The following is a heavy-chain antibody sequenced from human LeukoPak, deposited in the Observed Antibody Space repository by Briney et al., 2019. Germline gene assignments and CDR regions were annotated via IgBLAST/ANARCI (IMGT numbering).Heavy chain of an antibody. D-gene: IGHD2-2*01. CDR3: ASDIVVPAAGSAFDI. CDR1: GGSFSGYY. J-gene: IGHJ3*02. CDR2: INHSGST. Sequence: PSETLSLTCAVYGGSFSGYYWSWIRQPPGKGLEWIGEINHSGSTNYNPSLKSRVTISVDTSKNQFSLKLSSVTAADTAVYYCASDIVVPAAGSAFDIWGQGTMVTVSS. V-gene: IGHV4-34*01.